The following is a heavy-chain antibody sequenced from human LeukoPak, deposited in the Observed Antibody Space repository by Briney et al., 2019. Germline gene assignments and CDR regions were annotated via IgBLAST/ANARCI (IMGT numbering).Heavy chain of an antibody. Sequence: ASVNVSCKASGYTFTSYGISWVRQAPGQGLEWMGWISAYNGNTNYAQKLQGRVTMTTDTSTRPAYMELRSLRSDDTAVYYCARDGVVVTAYDAFDIWGQGTMVTVSS. CDR3: ARDGVVVTAYDAFDI. CDR1: GYTFTSYG. CDR2: ISAYNGNT. V-gene: IGHV1-18*01. J-gene: IGHJ3*02. D-gene: IGHD2-21*02.